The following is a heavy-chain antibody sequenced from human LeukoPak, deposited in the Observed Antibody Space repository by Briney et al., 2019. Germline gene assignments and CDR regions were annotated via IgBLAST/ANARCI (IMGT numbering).Heavy chain of an antibody. Sequence: SETLSLTCAVYGGSFSGYYWSWIRQPPGKGLEWTGEINHSGSTNYNPSLKSRVTISVDTSKNQFSLKLSSVTAADTAVYYCARDNLLRLGELSGLYYYYYGMDVWGQGTTVTVSS. J-gene: IGHJ6*02. V-gene: IGHV4-34*01. CDR2: INHSGST. CDR3: ARDNLLRLGELSGLYYYYYGMDV. CDR1: GGSFSGYY. D-gene: IGHD3-16*02.